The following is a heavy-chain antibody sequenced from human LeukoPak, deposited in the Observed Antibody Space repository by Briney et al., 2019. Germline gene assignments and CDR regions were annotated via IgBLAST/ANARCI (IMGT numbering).Heavy chain of an antibody. D-gene: IGHD1-1*01. CDR3: ASEWGGSDRNWRGRSDNWFDP. V-gene: IGHV4-39*07. CDR1: GGSISSNSYY. Sequence: PSETLSLTCAVSGGSISSNSYYWGWIRQPPGKGLEWIASIYYTGSTYYNASLKSRVIISVDTSKNQFSLNLTSVTAADTAMYYCASEWGGSDRNWRGRSDNWFDPWGQGTLVSVSS. J-gene: IGHJ5*02. CDR2: IYYTGST.